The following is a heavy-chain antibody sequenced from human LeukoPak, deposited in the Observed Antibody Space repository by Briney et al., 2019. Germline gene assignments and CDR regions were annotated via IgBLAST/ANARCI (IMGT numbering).Heavy chain of an antibody. CDR1: GFTFSSYA. CDR3: AKSVGLRFLEWPFDY. V-gene: IGHV3-23*01. Sequence: GGSLRLSCAASGFTFSSYAMSWVRQAPGKGLEWVSAISGSGGSTYYADSVKGRFTISRDNSKNTLYLQMNSLRAEDTAVYYCAKSVGLRFLEWPFDYWGQGTLVTVSS. D-gene: IGHD3-3*01. J-gene: IGHJ4*02. CDR2: ISGSGGST.